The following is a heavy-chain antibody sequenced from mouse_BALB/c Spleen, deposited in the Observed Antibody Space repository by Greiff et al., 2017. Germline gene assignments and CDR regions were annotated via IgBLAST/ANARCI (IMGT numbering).Heavy chain of an antibody. J-gene: IGHJ2*01. D-gene: IGHD4-1*01. Sequence: EVQGVESGGDLVKPGGSLKLSCAASGFTFSSYGMSWVRQTPDKRLEWVATISSGGSYTYYPDSVKGRFTISRDNAKNTLYLQMSSLKSEDTAMYYCARQGPNWDFDYWGQGTTLTVSS. CDR1: GFTFSSYG. CDR3: ARQGPNWDFDY. CDR2: ISSGGSYT. V-gene: IGHV5-6*01.